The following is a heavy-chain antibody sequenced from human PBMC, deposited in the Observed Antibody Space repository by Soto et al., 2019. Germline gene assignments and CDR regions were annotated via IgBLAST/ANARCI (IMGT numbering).Heavy chain of an antibody. D-gene: IGHD6-13*01. CDR2: IYPGDSDT. J-gene: IGHJ6*02. CDR1: GYSFTSYW. V-gene: IGHV5-51*01. Sequence: GESLKISCKGSGYSFTSYWIGWVRQMPGKGLEWMGIIYPGDSDTRYSPSFQGQVTISADKSISTAYLQWSSLKASDTAMYYCARHPRSPYSSHYYYGMDVWGQGTTVTVSS. CDR3: ARHPRSPYSSHYYYGMDV.